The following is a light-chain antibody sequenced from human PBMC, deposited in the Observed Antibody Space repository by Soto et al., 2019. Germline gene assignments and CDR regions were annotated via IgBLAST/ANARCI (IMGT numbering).Light chain of an antibody. CDR2: DVS. V-gene: IGLV2-11*01. Sequence: QSALTQPRSVSGSPGQSVTISCTGTSSDAGGYNFVSWYQHHPGKAPKLMIYDVSKRPSGVPDRFSGSKSGSTASLTISGLQAEGEADYYCCSYAGSYTLVFGGGTKLTVL. CDR1: SSDAGGYNF. CDR3: CSYAGSYTLV. J-gene: IGLJ3*02.